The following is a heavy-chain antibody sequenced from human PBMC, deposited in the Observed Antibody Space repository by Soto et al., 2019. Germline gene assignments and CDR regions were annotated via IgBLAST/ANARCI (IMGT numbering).Heavy chain of an antibody. V-gene: IGHV4-39*01. J-gene: IGHJ6*03. CDR2: IYYSGST. Sequence: WETLSLTCTVSGGSISSSSYYWGWIRQPPGKGLEWIGSIYYSGSTYYNPSLKSRVTISVDTSKNQFSLKLSSVTAADTAVYYCARQRVDEYYYMDVWGKGTTVTVSS. CDR3: ARQRVDEYYYMDV. D-gene: IGHD2-15*01. CDR1: GGSISSSSYY.